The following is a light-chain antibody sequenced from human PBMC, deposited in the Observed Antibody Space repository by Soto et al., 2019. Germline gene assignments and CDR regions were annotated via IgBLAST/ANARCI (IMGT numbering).Light chain of an antibody. CDR2: WAS. V-gene: IGKV4-1*01. Sequence: IVMTQSPDSLAVSVDEIATGSCHTNQSVLDSGNNKNYLAWYQQKPGQPPKLLIFWASTRESGVPYRFSGGGSGRAFTSTFSRLQADDVAVYYWQQYYRTPPWTFGQGTRLEIK. CDR3: QQYYRTPPWT. CDR1: QSVLDSGNNKNY. J-gene: IGKJ5*01.